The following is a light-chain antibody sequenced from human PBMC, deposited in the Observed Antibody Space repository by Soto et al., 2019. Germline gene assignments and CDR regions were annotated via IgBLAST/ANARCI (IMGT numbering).Light chain of an antibody. CDR1: QGISNY. CDR3: QKYNSARWT. Sequence: DIQMTQTPSSLSASVGDRVTITCRASQGISNYLAWYQQKPVKVPKLLIDVASILQSGVPSRVSGSGSGTDFTLTISSLQPDDLATYYYQKYNSARWTFGQGTKVEIK. J-gene: IGKJ1*01. CDR2: VAS. V-gene: IGKV1-27*01.